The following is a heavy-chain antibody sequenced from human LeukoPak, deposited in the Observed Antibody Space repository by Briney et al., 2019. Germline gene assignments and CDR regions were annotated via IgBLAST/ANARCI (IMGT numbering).Heavy chain of an antibody. Sequence: GGSLRLSCAASGFTFSNYALIWVRQGPVKGLEWVSAIRGSGLTTFYADSVKGRSTISRDNSKNTLYLQMNSLRAEDTAVYYCARDPNGDYIGAFDFWGQGTKVTVSS. CDR3: ARDPNGDYIGAFDF. D-gene: IGHD4-17*01. CDR1: GFTFSNYA. J-gene: IGHJ3*01. V-gene: IGHV3-23*01. CDR2: IRGSGLTT.